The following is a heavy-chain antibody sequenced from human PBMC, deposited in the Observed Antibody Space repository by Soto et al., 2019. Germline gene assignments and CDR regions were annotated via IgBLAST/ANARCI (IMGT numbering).Heavy chain of an antibody. V-gene: IGHV3-33*01. J-gene: IGHJ6*02. D-gene: IGHD3-10*01. CDR2: IWYDGSNK. Sequence: VAVIWYDGSNKYYADSVKGRFTISRDNSKNTLYLQMNSLRAEDTAVYYCARERVRGVIIYYYGMDVWGQGTTVTVSS. CDR3: ARERVRGVIIYYYGMDV.